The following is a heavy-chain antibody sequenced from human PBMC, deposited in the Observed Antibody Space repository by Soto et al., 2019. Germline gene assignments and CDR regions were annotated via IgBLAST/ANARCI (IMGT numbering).Heavy chain of an antibody. CDR1: GFTFSDYL. D-gene: IGHD6-19*01. V-gene: IGHV3-7*01. Sequence: GGSLRLSCAGSGFTFSDYLMTWVRQAPGKGLEWVATIKQDGNEKYYVDSVKGRFTISRDNAKNSLYLQLNALRAEDTAVYYCAIGHWLGKWGQGTLVTVSS. CDR3: AIGHWLGK. CDR2: IKQDGNEK. J-gene: IGHJ4*02.